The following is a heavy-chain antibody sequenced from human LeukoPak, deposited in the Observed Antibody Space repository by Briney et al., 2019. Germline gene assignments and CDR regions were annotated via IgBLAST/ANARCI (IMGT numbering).Heavy chain of an antibody. CDR2: ISSSSSYI. V-gene: IGHV3-21*01. CDR1: GFTFSSYS. CDR3: ARARGYSGYDGFDY. D-gene: IGHD5-12*01. Sequence: GGSLRLSCAASGFTFSSYSMNWVRQAPGKGLEWVSSISSSSSYIYYADSVKGRFTISRDNAKNSLYLQMNSLRAEDTAVYYCARARGYSGYDGFDYWGQGTLVTVSS. J-gene: IGHJ4*02.